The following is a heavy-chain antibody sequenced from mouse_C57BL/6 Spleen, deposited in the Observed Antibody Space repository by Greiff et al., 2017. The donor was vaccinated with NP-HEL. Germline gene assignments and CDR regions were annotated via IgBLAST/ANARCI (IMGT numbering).Heavy chain of an antibody. CDR2: INPGSGGT. Sequence: QVQLKESGAELVRPGTSVKVSCKASGYAFTNYLIEWVKQRPGQGLEWIGVINPGSGGTNYNEKFKGKATLTADKSSSTAYMQLSSLTSEDSAVYFCARYGSSSSFDYWGQGTTLTVSS. CDR1: GYAFTNYL. CDR3: ARYGSSSSFDY. J-gene: IGHJ2*01. V-gene: IGHV1-54*01. D-gene: IGHD1-1*01.